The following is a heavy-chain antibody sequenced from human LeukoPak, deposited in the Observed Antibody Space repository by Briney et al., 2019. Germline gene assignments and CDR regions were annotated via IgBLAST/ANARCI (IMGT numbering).Heavy chain of an antibody. Sequence: SETLSLTCTVSGGSISSDNSYWGWIRQPPGKGLEXIGTIYYSGITYYNPSLKSRVTISVDTSKNQFSLKLSSVTAADTAVYYCARRLVRGVIIIEFDCWGQGTLVTVSS. J-gene: IGHJ4*02. D-gene: IGHD3-10*01. CDR3: ARRLVRGVIIIEFDC. CDR2: IYYSGIT. V-gene: IGHV4-39*01. CDR1: GGSISSDNSY.